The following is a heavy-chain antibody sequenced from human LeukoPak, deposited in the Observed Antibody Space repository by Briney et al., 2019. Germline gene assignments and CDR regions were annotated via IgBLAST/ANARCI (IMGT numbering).Heavy chain of an antibody. D-gene: IGHD5-24*01. CDR2: IDHRGDT. J-gene: IGHJ4*03. V-gene: IGHV4-34*01. CDR1: GGSFSPYY. CDR3: ARGATISETGYFDF. Sequence: PSETLSLTCSVYGGSFSPYYCSWIRQSPGKGLEWIAEIDHRGDTNYNPSVKSRVTISVDTSKNQFSLRVRSLSAADTAVYYCARGATISETGYFDFWGQGTLVTVSS.